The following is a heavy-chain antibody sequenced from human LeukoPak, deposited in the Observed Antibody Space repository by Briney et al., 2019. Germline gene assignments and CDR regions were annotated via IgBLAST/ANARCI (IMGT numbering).Heavy chain of an antibody. V-gene: IGHV4-4*09. CDR2: IYTSGDT. D-gene: IGHD5-24*01. J-gene: IGHJ4*02. CDR3: ARQRDGYNYGRFDY. CDR1: GGFTSSSY. Sequence: SSETLSLTCIVSGGFTSSSYWSWIRQSPGKGLEWIGYIYTSGDTNYNPSLKSRVSISLDTSKNQFSLKLSSVTAADTAVCYCARQRDGYNYGRFDYWGQGTLVTVSS.